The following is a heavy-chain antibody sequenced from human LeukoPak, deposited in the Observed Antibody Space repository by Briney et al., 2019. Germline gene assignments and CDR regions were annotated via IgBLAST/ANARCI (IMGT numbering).Heavy chain of an antibody. CDR3: ARGKTVVVTAPDYPEYFQH. J-gene: IGHJ1*01. Sequence: PGGSLRLSCAASGFTFSSYWMSWVRQAPGKGLEWVANIKQDGSEKYYVDSVKGRFTISRDNAKNSLYLQMNSLRAEDTAVYYCARGKTVVVTAPDYPEYFQHWGQGTLVTVSS. CDR2: IKQDGSEK. V-gene: IGHV3-7*01. D-gene: IGHD2-21*02. CDR1: GFTFSSYW.